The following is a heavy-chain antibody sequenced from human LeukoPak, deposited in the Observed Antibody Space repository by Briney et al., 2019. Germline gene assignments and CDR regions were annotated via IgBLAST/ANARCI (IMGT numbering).Heavy chain of an antibody. CDR1: GYTFTSYA. CDR3: ARGQKKSPPDY. CDR2: MNPNSGNT. V-gene: IGHV1-8*02. J-gene: IGHJ4*02. Sequence: ASVKVSCKASGYTFTSYAMNWVRQAPGQGLEWMGWMNPNSGNTGYAQKFQGRVTMTRNTSISTAYMELSSLRSEDTAVYYCARGQKKSPPDYWGQGTLVTVSS.